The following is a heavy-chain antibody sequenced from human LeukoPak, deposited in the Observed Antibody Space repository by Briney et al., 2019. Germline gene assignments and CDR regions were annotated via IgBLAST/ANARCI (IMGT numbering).Heavy chain of an antibody. CDR3: AREVTSIVGAIGH. D-gene: IGHD1-26*01. J-gene: IGHJ4*02. CDR1: GFTVRSNE. V-gene: IGHV3-48*03. CDR2: ISSSGSTI. Sequence: GWALTLSCAASGFTVRSNEMSWLRQAPGKGLEWVSYISSSGSTIYYTDSVNGRFIISSDNAKSSLYLQMSSLRAEDTAVYYCAREVTSIVGAIGHWGQGTLVTVSS.